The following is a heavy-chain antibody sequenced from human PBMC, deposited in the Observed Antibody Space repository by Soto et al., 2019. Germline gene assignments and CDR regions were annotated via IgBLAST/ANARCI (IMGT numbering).Heavy chain of an antibody. CDR1: GYTFTSYG. CDR3: AGVRFGNYYYYYMDV. J-gene: IGHJ6*03. CDR2: ISAYNGNT. V-gene: IGHV1-18*01. Sequence: ASVKVSCKASGYTFTSYGIGWVRQAPGKGLEWMGWISAYNGNTNYAQKLQGRVTMTEDTSTDTAYMELSSLRSEDTAVYYCAGVRFGNYYYYYMDVWGKGTTVTVSS. D-gene: IGHD3-10*01.